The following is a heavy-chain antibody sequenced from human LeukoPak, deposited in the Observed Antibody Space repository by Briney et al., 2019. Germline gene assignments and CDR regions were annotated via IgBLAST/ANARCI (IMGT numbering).Heavy chain of an antibody. CDR1: GFTFSSYS. V-gene: IGHV3-21*01. D-gene: IGHD3-10*01. J-gene: IGHJ4*02. Sequence: GGSLRLSCAASGFTFSSYSMNWVRQAPGKGLEWVSPISSSSSYIYYADSVKGRFTISRDNAKNSLYLQMNSLRAEDTAVYYCARDGSGSYYVRYYFDYWGQGTLVTVSS. CDR3: ARDGSGSYYVRYYFDY. CDR2: ISSSSSYI.